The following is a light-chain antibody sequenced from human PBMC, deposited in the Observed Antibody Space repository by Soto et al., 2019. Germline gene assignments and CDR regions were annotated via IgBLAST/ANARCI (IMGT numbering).Light chain of an antibody. V-gene: IGKV1-12*01. CDR3: QHTNSFLPLT. CDR1: QGISNW. CDR2: GAS. J-gene: IGKJ4*01. Sequence: DIQMTQSPSSVSASVGDRVTITCRATQGISNWLAWYQQQPGKAPKLLIYGASSLQSGVPSRFSGGGSGTHFTLVISGLQAEDCVTYYCQHTNSFLPLTVGGGTKVEI.